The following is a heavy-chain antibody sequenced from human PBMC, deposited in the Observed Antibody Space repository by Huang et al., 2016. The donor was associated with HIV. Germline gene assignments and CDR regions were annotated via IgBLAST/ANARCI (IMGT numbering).Heavy chain of an antibody. D-gene: IGHD2-8*01. CDR2: ISHSGST. Sequence: QVQLQQWGAGLLKPSETLSLTCAAYGGSFSGYSWTWIRQPPGKGLAWIGEISHSGSTTYNPSLKSRVTIAADTSKNQFSLKLSSVTAADTAVYYCAREEGRYCTNGLCYSFDYWGQGTLVTVSS. J-gene: IGHJ4*02. V-gene: IGHV4-34*01. CDR1: GGSFSGYS. CDR3: AREEGRYCTNGLCYSFDY.